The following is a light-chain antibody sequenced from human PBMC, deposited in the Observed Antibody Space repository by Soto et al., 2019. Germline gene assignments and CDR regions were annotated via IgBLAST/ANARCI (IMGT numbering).Light chain of an antibody. CDR1: QGIANY. J-gene: IGKJ1*01. Sequence: DIEMTQSPSSLSASVGDRVTVTCRASQGIANYLAWYQQKPGKVPKLLIYAASTLQAGVPSRFSGSGSGADFTLTISSLQPEDVATYYCQKYNSAPWTFGQGTKVDIK. CDR3: QKYNSAPWT. V-gene: IGKV1-27*01. CDR2: AAS.